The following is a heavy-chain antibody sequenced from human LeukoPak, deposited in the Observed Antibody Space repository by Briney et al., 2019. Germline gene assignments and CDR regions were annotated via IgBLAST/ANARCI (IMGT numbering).Heavy chain of an antibody. CDR3: ARDSPDGSGTYYNDSPDY. Sequence: ASVKVSCKASGYTFTGNHMHWVRQAPGQGLVWMGWISAYNGNTNYRQKLQGRVTMTTDTSTSTAYMHLRSLRSDDTAIYYCARDSPDGSGTYYNDSPDYWGQGTLVTVSS. CDR1: GYTFTGNH. J-gene: IGHJ4*02. CDR2: ISAYNGNT. V-gene: IGHV1-18*04. D-gene: IGHD3-10*01.